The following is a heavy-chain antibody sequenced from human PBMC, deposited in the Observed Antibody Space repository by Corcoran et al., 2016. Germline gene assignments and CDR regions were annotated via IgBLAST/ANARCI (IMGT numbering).Heavy chain of an antibody. CDR2: IYPGDSDT. J-gene: IGHJ5*02. D-gene: IGHD2-15*01. V-gene: IGHV5-51*01. CDR1: GYSFTSYW. CDR3: GRVIGYCSGGSCYSGNWFDP. Sequence: EVQLVQSGAEVKKPGESLKISCKGSGYSFTSYWIGWVRQMPGKGLEWMGIIYPGDSDTRYSPSFQGQVTISADKSISTAYLQWSSLKASDTAMYYCGRVIGYCSGGSCYSGNWFDPWGQGTLVTVSS.